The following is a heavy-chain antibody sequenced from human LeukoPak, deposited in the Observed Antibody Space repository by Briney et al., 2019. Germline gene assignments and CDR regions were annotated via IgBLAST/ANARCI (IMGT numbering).Heavy chain of an antibody. CDR1: GDSFSSNSAA. D-gene: IGHD6-19*01. CDR2: TYYRSKWYN. CDR3: ARGGIAVAANWFDP. J-gene: IGHJ5*02. Sequence: SQTLSLTCAISGDSFSSNSAAWNWIRQSPARGLEWLVRTYYRSKWYNDYEVSVKSRITINPDTSKNQFSLQLNSVTPEDTAVYYCARGGIAVAANWFDPWGQGTLVTVSS. V-gene: IGHV6-1*01.